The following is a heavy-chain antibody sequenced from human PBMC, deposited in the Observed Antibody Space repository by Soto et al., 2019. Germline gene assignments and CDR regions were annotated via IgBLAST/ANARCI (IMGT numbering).Heavy chain of an antibody. J-gene: IGHJ5*02. D-gene: IGHD1-26*01. CDR3: ARDRDVGASMEVCWCDP. CDR1: GGTFSTDG. V-gene: IGHV1-69*01. Sequence: QVQLVQSGAEVKKPGSSGKAACKASGGTFSTDGISWVRQAPGQGLEWMGGIIPICGKSSYAQKFQDRVTLTADESTSTAYMELSRLRSEDTAVYYCARDRDVGASMEVCWCDPWGQGTLVTVSS. CDR2: IIPICGKS.